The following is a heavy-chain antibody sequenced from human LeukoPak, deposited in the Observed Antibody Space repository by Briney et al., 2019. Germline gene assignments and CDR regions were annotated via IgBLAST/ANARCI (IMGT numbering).Heavy chain of an antibody. D-gene: IGHD6-6*01. V-gene: IGHV4-59*01. J-gene: IGHJ2*01. Sequence: SETLSLTCSVSGGSLGTYYWSWIRQPPGKGLEWIANIYSNAATSYNPSLKSRVTISVDTSKNQFSLKLSSVTAADTAVYYCAESRSWAYWYFDHWGRGTLVTVSS. CDR2: IYSNAAT. CDR1: GGSLGTYY. CDR3: AESRSWAYWYFDH.